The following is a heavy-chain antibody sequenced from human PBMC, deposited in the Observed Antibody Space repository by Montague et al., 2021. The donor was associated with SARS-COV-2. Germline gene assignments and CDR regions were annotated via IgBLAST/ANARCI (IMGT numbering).Heavy chain of an antibody. CDR2: ITISGVTT. V-gene: IGHV3-48*03. D-gene: IGHD5-12*01. CDR3: ARGGGGYVYFSNYYGMDV. Sequence: SLRLSCAASGFTFSSYEMNWVRQAPGKGLEWVSYITISGVTTYYADSVKGRFTISRDNAKNSLDLPMNSLRAEDTAVYYCARGGGGYVYFSNYYGMDVWGQGTTVTVSS. J-gene: IGHJ6*02. CDR1: GFTFSSYE.